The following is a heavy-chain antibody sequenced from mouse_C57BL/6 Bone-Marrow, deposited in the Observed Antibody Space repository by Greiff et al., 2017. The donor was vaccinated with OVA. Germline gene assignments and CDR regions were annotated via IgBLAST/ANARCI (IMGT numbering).Heavy chain of an antibody. D-gene: IGHD1-1*01. J-gene: IGHJ1*03. CDR2: IYPRSGNT. CDR1: GYTFTSYG. CDR3: ARVITTVGASRYFDV. Sequence: VQLQQSGAELARPGASVKLSCKASGYTFTSYGISWVKQRTGQGLEWIGEIYPRSGNTYYNEKFKGKATLTADKSSSTAYMELRSLTSEDSAVYFCARVITTVGASRYFDVWGTGTTVTVSS. V-gene: IGHV1-81*01.